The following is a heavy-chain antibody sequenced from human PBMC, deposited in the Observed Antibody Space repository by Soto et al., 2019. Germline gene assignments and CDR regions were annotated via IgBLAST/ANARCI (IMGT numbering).Heavy chain of an antibody. J-gene: IGHJ4*02. CDR2: ISSSYYI. CDR1: GFTFSSYT. V-gene: IGHV3-21*01. Sequence: EVQLVESGGGLVKPGGSLRLSCAASGFTFSSYTMKWVRQAPGKGLEWVASISSSYYIKYADSVKGRFTISRDNAKNSVYIQMNSLRAEDTAVYYCARGDVVVLTATSNFDYWGQGTLVTVSS. CDR3: ARGDVVVLTATSNFDY. D-gene: IGHD2-21*02.